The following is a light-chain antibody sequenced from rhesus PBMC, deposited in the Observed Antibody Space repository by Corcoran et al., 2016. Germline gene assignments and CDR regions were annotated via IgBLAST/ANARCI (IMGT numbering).Light chain of an antibody. CDR3: QHSYSTPPT. CDR2: EAS. J-gene: IGKJ3*01. CDR1: QGITND. Sequence: DIQMTQSPSSLSASVGDRVTITCRASQGITNDLAWYQQKPGETPKLLIYEASSLQSGIPSRFSGSGSGTDFTLTISSLQSEDFATYYCQHSYSTPPTFGPGTKLDIK. V-gene: IGKV1-25*01.